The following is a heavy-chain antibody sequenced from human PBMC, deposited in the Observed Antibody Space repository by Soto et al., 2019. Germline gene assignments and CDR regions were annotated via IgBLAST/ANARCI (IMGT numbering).Heavy chain of an antibody. J-gene: IGHJ4*02. CDR1: GFTFSSYE. CDR3: ARGQYSSGGGYFDY. Sequence: EVQLVESGGGLVQPGGSLRLSCAASGFTFSSYEMNWVRQAPGKGLEWVSYISSSGSTIYYADSVKGRFTISRDNATNSLYLRMNSLRAEDTAVYYCARGQYSSGGGYFDYWGQETLVTVSS. D-gene: IGHD6-19*01. V-gene: IGHV3-48*03. CDR2: ISSSGSTI.